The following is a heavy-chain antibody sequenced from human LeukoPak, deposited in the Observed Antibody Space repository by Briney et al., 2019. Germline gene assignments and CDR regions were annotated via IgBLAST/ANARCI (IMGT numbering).Heavy chain of an antibody. D-gene: IGHD6-6*01. CDR2: ISTYNGNT. V-gene: IGHV1-18*01. CDR3: ARIRGAAPSYWFDP. J-gene: IGHJ5*02. Sequence: ASVKVSCKASGYTFTSYGISWARQAPGQGLEWMGWISTYNGNTIYAQKLQGRVAMTTDTSTSTAYMELRSLRSDDTAVYYCARIRGAAPSYWFDPWGQGTLVTVSS. CDR1: GYTFTSYG.